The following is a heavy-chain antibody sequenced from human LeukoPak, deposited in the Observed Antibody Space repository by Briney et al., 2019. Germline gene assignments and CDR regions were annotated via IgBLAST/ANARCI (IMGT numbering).Heavy chain of an antibody. V-gene: IGHV3-7*03. D-gene: IGHD6-13*01. CDR3: ARPNKYSSSWEPFDY. J-gene: IGHJ4*02. CDR1: GFTFSGFW. Sequence: SGGSLRLSCAVSGFTFSGFWMSWSRQAPGKGLEWVASINSDGSEGYYADVVKGRFTISRDNAKNSLYLQINSLRAEDTAVYYCARPNKYSSSWEPFDYWGQGTLVTASS. CDR2: INSDGSEG.